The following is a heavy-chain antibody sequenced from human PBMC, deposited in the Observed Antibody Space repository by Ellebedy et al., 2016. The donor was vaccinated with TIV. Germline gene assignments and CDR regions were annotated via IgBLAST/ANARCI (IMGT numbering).Heavy chain of an antibody. V-gene: IGHV4-59*01. CDR1: GGSISTYY. CDR3: ARGTYFFGSGESAFDI. CDR2: IYYSGRT. D-gene: IGHD3-10*01. J-gene: IGHJ3*02. Sequence: MPSETLSLTCTVSGGSISTYYWSWIRQPPGKGLEWLGYIYYSGRTNYNPSLKSRVTISVDTSKNLFSLKLSSVTAADTAVYYCARGTYFFGSGESAFDIWGQGTMVTVSS.